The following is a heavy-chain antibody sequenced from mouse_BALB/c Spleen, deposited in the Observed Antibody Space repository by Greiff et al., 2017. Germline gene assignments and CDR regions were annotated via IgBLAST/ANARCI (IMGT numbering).Heavy chain of an antibody. J-gene: IGHJ2*01. CDR1: GFNIKDTY. CDR2: IDPANGNT. V-gene: IGHV14-3*02. D-gene: IGHD1-1*01. Sequence: EVQLQQSGAELVKPGASVKLSCTASGFNIKDTYMHWVKQRPEQGLEWIGRIDPANGNTKYDPKFQGMATITADTSSNTAYLQLSSLTSEDSAVYYCARLRNGNFDYWGQGTTLTVSS. CDR3: ARLRNGNFDY.